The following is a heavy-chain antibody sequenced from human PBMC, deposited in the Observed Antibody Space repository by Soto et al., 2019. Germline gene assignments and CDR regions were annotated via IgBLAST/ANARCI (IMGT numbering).Heavy chain of an antibody. J-gene: IGHJ6*02. Sequence: QVQLQESGPGLVQPSQTLSLTCTVTGGSISSGDNYWGWIRQPPGKGLEWIAYISYRGSTSYNSSLRRRPTLPLAPSKNLFSLELSSVTAADTAIYYCARHQHGRGMDVWGQGTTVTVSS. V-gene: IGHV4-30-4*01. CDR1: GGSISSGDNY. D-gene: IGHD2-15*01. CDR2: ISYRGST. CDR3: ARHQHGRGMDV.